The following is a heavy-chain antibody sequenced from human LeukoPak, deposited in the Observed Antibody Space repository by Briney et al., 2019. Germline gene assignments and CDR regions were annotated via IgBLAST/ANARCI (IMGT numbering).Heavy chain of an antibody. CDR3: ASPRDTVVVVAATSGYFDL. CDR1: GGSISSSSYY. V-gene: IGHV4-39*07. Sequence: SETLSLTCTVSGGSISSSSYYWGWIRQPPGKGLEWIGSLYHSGGTFYNPSFKSRVTISVDTSKNQFSLKLTSVTAADTAVYYCASPRDTVVVVAATSGYFDLWGRGTLVTVSS. D-gene: IGHD2-15*01. CDR2: LYHSGGT. J-gene: IGHJ2*01.